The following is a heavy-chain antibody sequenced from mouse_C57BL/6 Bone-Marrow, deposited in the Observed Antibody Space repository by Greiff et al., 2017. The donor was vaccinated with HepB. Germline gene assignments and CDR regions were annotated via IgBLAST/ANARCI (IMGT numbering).Heavy chain of an antibody. CDR3: AREIYYDYGAWFAY. CDR1: GYSITSGYY. J-gene: IGHJ3*01. Sequence: ESGPGLVKPSQSLSLTCSVTGYSITSGYYWNWIRKFPGNKLEWMGYISYDGSNNYNPSLKNRISITRDTSKNQFFLKLNSVTTEDTATYYCAREIYYDYGAWFAYWGQGTLVTVSA. D-gene: IGHD2-4*01. CDR2: ISYDGSN. V-gene: IGHV3-6*01.